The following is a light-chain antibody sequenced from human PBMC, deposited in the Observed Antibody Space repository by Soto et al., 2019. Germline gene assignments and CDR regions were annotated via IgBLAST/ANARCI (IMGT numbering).Light chain of an antibody. CDR1: QSLSSN. V-gene: IGKV3-15*01. J-gene: IGKJ1*01. Sequence: EIVMTQSPATLSVSPGETATLSCRASQSLSSNLAWYQQKPGQAPRLLIYSASTRATGIPGRFSGSGSGTEFTLTISRLEPEDFAVYYCQQYGSSGTWTFGQGTKVEIK. CDR3: QQYGSSGTWT. CDR2: SAS.